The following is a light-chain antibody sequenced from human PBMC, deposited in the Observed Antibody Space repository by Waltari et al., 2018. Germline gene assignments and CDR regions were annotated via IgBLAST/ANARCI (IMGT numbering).Light chain of an antibody. CDR3: ATWDDSLNGWV. CDR2: SDY. J-gene: IGLJ3*02. Sequence: QAVLTQPPSASGAPGPMVSIYCSGTNSNIGSNTVNWYQQLPGTAPKLLLSSDYQRPSGVPDRFFGSRSGTSASLAISGLLSEDEADYYCATWDDSLNGWVFGGGTKLTVL. CDR1: NSNIGSNT. V-gene: IGLV1-44*01.